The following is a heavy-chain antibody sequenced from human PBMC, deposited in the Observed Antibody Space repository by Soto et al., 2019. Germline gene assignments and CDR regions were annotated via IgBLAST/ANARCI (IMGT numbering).Heavy chain of an antibody. Sequence: GGSLRLSCAASGFTVSSNYMSWVRQAPGKGLEWVSVIYSGGSTYYADSVKGRFTISRHNSKNTLYLQMNSLRAEDTAVYYCASIDTSSGWFYYFDYWGQGTLVTVSS. CDR3: ASIDTSSGWFYYFDY. CDR2: IYSGGST. D-gene: IGHD6-19*01. J-gene: IGHJ4*02. V-gene: IGHV3-53*04. CDR1: GFTVSSNY.